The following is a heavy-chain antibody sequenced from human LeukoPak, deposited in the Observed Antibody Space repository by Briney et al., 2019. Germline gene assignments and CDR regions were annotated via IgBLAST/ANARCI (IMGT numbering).Heavy chain of an antibody. Sequence: GGSLRLSCAASGFTFSSYGMHRVRQAPGKGLEWVAFIRYDGSNKYYADSVKGRFTISRDNSKNTLYLQMNSLRAKDTDVYYCAKDPRGYSYGLFDYWGQGNLVTVSS. CDR3: AKDPRGYSYGLFDY. CDR2: IRYDGSNK. CDR1: GFTFSSYG. V-gene: IGHV3-30*02. D-gene: IGHD5-18*01. J-gene: IGHJ4*02.